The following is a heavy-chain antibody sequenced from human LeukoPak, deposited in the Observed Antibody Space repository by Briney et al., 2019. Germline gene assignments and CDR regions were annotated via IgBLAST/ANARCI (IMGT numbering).Heavy chain of an antibody. V-gene: IGHV3-74*01. CDR1: GFTFFSYW. Sequence: GGSLRLSCAASGFTFFSYWMHWVRKVPGKGLMLVSRINSDGGITNYADSVKGRFTISRDNAKNTLFLQMNSLRAEDTAVYYCVREKTFYLANSGYPANDHWGQGTLVTVSS. CDR3: VREKTFYLANSGYPANDH. D-gene: IGHD3-22*01. CDR2: INSDGGIT. J-gene: IGHJ4*02.